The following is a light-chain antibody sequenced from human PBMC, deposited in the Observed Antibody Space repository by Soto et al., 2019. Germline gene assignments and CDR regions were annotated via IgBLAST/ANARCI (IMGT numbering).Light chain of an antibody. CDR2: GAS. J-gene: IGKJ1*01. V-gene: IGKV3-15*01. Sequence: ETVMTQSPATLSVSPGEGATLSCRASQSLNTNLAWYQQKLGQAPRVLIYGASTRATGIPARFSGSGSGTEFILTISSLQSEDSGIYFCHEYNTWPWTFGQGTRVEIK. CDR3: HEYNTWPWT. CDR1: QSLNTN.